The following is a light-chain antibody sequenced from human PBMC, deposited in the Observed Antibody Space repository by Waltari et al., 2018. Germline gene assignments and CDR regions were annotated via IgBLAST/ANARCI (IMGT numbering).Light chain of an antibody. CDR2: GAS. V-gene: IGKV3-20*01. J-gene: IGKJ1*01. CDR1: QGVSRA. CDR3: QHYLRLPVT. Sequence: EIVLTQSPGTLSLSLGERATLSCRASQGVSRALAWYQQKPGQAPRLLIYGASTRATGIPDRVSGSGSGTDFSLTISRLEPDDFAVYYCQHYLRLPVTFGQGTTVEI.